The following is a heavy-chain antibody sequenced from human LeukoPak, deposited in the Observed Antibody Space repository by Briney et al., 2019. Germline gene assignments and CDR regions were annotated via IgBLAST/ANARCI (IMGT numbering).Heavy chain of an antibody. CDR3: AKDGGSGSYPYYFDY. V-gene: IGHV3-23*01. D-gene: IGHD3-10*01. CDR2: ISGSGGST. J-gene: IGHJ4*02. CDR1: GFTFSSYA. Sequence: PGGSLRLSCAASGFTFSSYAMSWVRQAPGKGLEWVSAISGSGGSTYYADSVKGRFTISRDNSKNTLYLQMNSLRAEDTAVYYCAKDGGSGSYPYYFDYWGQGTLVTVSS.